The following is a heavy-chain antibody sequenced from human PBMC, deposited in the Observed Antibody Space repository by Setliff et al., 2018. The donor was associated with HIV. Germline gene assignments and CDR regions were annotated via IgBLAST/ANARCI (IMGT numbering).Heavy chain of an antibody. CDR1: GFTFSSYA. CDR3: ASDMVRAYGMDV. CDR2: ISGSGGST. D-gene: IGHD3-10*01. Sequence: GGSLRLSCAASGFTFSSYAMSWVRQAPGKGLEWVSAISGSGGSTYYADSVRGRFTISRDNSKNTLYLQMNSLRAEDTAVYYCASDMVRAYGMDVWGQGTTVTVSS. V-gene: IGHV3-23*01. J-gene: IGHJ6*02.